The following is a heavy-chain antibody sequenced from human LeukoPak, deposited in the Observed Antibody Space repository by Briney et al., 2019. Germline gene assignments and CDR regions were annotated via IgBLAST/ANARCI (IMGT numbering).Heavy chain of an antibody. CDR3: ASGYSGSYYWFDP. CDR1: GGTFSSYA. D-gene: IGHD1-26*01. CDR2: IIPIFGTA. J-gene: IGHJ5*02. V-gene: IGHV1-69*13. Sequence: ASVKVSCKASGGTFSSYAISWVRQAPGQGLEWMGGIIPIFGTANYAQKFQGRVTITADESTSTAYMELSGLRSEDTAVYYCASGYSGSYYWFDPWGQGTLVTVSS.